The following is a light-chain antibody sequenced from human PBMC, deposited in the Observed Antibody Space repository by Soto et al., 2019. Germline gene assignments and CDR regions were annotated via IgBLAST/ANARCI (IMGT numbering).Light chain of an antibody. CDR3: QQYGSSRPT. CDR1: QSVRSTY. CDR2: GAS. J-gene: IGKJ1*01. Sequence: DIISTEPPGTQYLTSRERANLYSRASQSVRSTYLAWYQQTPGQAPRLLIYGASSRATGIPDRFSGSGSGTDFTLISSILEPEDFAVYYCQQYGSSRPTFGQGTKVDIK. V-gene: IGKV3-20*01.